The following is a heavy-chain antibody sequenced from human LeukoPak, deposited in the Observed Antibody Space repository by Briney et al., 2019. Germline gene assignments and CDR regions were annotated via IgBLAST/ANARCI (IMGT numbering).Heavy chain of an antibody. V-gene: IGHV4-34*01. J-gene: IGHJ4*02. Sequence: SETLSLTCTLYGGSFSGYYWSWIRQPPGKGLEWIGEINHSGSTNYNPSLKSRVTISVDTSKNQFSLKLNSVTAADTAVFYCARGYGSGSYYGYWGQGTLVTVSS. CDR3: ARGYGSGSYYGY. CDR1: GGSFSGYY. D-gene: IGHD3-10*01. CDR2: INHSGST.